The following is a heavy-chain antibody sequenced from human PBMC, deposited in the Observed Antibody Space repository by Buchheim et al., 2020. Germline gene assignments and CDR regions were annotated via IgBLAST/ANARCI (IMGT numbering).Heavy chain of an antibody. V-gene: IGHV1-8*01. CDR3: ARGYCSSTSCHHYYYYYGMDV. CDR2: MNPNSGNT. Sequence: QVQLVQSGAEVKKPGASVKVSCKASGYTLTSYDIHWVRQASGQGLEWVGWMNPNSGNTGYAQKFQGRVTMTRNTSISTAYMELSSLRSEDTAVYYCARGYCSSTSCHHYYYYYGMDVWGQGTT. CDR1: GYTLTSYD. D-gene: IGHD2-2*01. J-gene: IGHJ6*02.